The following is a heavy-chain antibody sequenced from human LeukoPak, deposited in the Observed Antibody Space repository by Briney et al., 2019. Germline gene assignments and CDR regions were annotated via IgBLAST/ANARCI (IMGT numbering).Heavy chain of an antibody. CDR3: ARGPGVTTVTASDAIDI. V-gene: IGHV4-34*01. J-gene: IGHJ3*02. CDR1: GGSFSGYY. D-gene: IGHD4-17*01. CDR2: INHSGST. Sequence: SETLSLTCAVYGGSFSGYYWSWIRQPPGKGLEWIGEINHSGSTNYNPSLKSRVTISVDTSKNQFSLKLSSVTAADTAVYYCARGPGVTTVTASDAIDIWGQGTMVTVSS.